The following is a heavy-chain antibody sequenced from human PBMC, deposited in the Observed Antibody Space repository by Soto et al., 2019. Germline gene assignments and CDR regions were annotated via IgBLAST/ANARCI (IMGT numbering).Heavy chain of an antibody. CDR1: GGSFSGYY. Sequence: SETLSLTCAVYGGSFSGYYWSWIRQPPGKGLEWIGEINHSGSTNYNPSLKSRVTISVDTSKNQFSLKLSSVTAADTAVYYCARGRREFDYWGQGTLVTVSS. V-gene: IGHV4-34*01. CDR3: ARGRREFDY. J-gene: IGHJ4*02. CDR2: INHSGST.